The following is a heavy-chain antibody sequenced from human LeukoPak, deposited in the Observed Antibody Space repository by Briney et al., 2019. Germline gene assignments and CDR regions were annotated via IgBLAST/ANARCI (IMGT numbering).Heavy chain of an antibody. D-gene: IGHD2-15*01. V-gene: IGHV3-66*01. Sequence: PGGSLRLSCAASGFTVSSNYMSWVRQAPGKGLEWVSVIYSGGSTYYADSVKGRFTISRDNSKNTLYLQMNSLRAEDTAVYYCARDHLSWNYYYYYYMDVWGKGITVTVSS. CDR1: GFTVSSNY. CDR2: IYSGGST. J-gene: IGHJ6*03. CDR3: ARDHLSWNYYYYYYMDV.